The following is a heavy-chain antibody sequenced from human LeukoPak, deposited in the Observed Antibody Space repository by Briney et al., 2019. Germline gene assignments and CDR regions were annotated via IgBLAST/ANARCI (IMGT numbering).Heavy chain of an antibody. Sequence: GGPLRLSCAASGFTFSNYGMHCVRQAPGKGLNWVSYISSRGTSIYYADSVKGRFTISRDNAKNSLYLQMNSLRDEDTAVYYCARDRSTNAAPSLSYWGQGAQVTVSS. CDR2: ISSRGTSI. V-gene: IGHV3-48*02. J-gene: IGHJ4*02. CDR1: GFTFSNYG. D-gene: IGHD2-15*01. CDR3: ARDRSTNAAPSLSY.